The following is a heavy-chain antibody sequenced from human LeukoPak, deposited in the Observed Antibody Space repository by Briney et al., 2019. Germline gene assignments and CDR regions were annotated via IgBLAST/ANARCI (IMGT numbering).Heavy chain of an antibody. D-gene: IGHD2-15*01. CDR2: ISSSGRTV. J-gene: IGHJ5*02. V-gene: IGHV3-11*04. CDR1: GFTFSEYY. Sequence: GGALRLSCAASGFTFSEYYMSWIGQAPGKGLEGVSYISSSGRTVYFQHFLKGRFTISRDNAKNSPYLQMNSLRAEDTAVYYCARDRGYCSGGCCYWTSFNPWGQGTLSPSPQ. CDR3: ARDRGYCSGGCCYWTSFNP.